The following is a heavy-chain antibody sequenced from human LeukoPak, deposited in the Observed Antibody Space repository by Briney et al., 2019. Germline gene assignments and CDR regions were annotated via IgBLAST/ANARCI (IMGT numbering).Heavy chain of an antibody. CDR2: ISGSGGST. J-gene: IGHJ4*02. V-gene: IGHV3-23*01. Sequence: GGSLRLSCAASGFTFSSYAMSWVRQAPGKGLEWVSAISGSGGSTYYADSVKGRFTISRDNSKNTLYLQMNSLRAEDTAVYYCAKSPAYPGIAAAGTERFDYWGQGTLVTVSS. CDR3: AKSPAYPGIAAAGTERFDY. CDR1: GFTFSSYA. D-gene: IGHD6-13*01.